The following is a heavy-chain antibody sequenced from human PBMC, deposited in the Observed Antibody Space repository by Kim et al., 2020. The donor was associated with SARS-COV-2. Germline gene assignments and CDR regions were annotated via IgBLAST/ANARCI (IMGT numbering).Heavy chain of an antibody. J-gene: IGHJ4*02. CDR3: ASALGH. CDR2: TSGRT. D-gene: IGHD3-16*02. Sequence: TSGRTNYIPSLQSRVTMSVDMSKNQFSLKLSSVTAADTAVYYCASALGHWGQGTLVTVSS. V-gene: IGHV4-4*07.